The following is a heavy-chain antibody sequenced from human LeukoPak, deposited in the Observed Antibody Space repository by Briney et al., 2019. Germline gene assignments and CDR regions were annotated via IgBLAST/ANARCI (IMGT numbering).Heavy chain of an antibody. CDR2: IYPGDSDT. CDR1: GYSFTSYW. CDR3: ARCSEKDYYDSRAPADY. J-gene: IGHJ4*02. Sequence: GESLKISCKGSGYSFTSYWIGWVRQMPGKGLEWMGVIYPGDSDTRYSPSFQGQVTISADKSISTAYLQWSSLKASDTAMYYCARCSEKDYYDSRAPADYWGQGTLVTVSS. V-gene: IGHV5-51*01. D-gene: IGHD3-22*01.